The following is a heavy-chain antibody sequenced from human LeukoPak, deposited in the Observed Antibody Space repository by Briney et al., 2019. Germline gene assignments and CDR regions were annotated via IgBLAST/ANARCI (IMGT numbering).Heavy chain of an antibody. V-gene: IGHV3-23*01. J-gene: IGHJ3*02. Sequence: PGGSLRLSCAASGFTFSSYAMSWVRQAPGKGLEWVSAISGSGGSTYYADSVKGRFTISRDNSKYTLYLQMNSLRADGTAVYYCAKDKVWANDAFDIWGQGTMVTVSS. CDR2: ISGSGGST. CDR3: AKDKVWANDAFDI. CDR1: GFTFSSYA. D-gene: IGHD1-26*01.